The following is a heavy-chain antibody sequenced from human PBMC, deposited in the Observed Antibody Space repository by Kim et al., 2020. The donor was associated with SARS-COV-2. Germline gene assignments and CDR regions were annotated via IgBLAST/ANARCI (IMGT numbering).Heavy chain of an antibody. CDR3: AKDTARHGTIVLMVYAIKVAYGMDV. D-gene: IGHD2-8*01. Sequence: GGSLRLSCAASGFTFSSYGMHWVRQAPGKGLEWVAVISYDGSNKYYADSVKGRFTISRDNSKNTLYLQMNSLRAEDTAVYYCAKDTARHGTIVLMVYAIKVAYGMDVWGQGTTVTVSS. V-gene: IGHV3-30*18. CDR1: GFTFSSYG. J-gene: IGHJ6*02. CDR2: ISYDGSNK.